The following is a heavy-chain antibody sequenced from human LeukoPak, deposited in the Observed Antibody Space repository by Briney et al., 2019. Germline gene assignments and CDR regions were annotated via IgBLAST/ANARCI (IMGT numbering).Heavy chain of an antibody. D-gene: IGHD6-13*01. CDR1: GFTFSDYY. CDR3: ARDGGSSWYFDY. V-gene: IGHV3-11*04. Sequence: GGSLRLSCAASGFTFSDYYMSWIRQAPGKGLEWVSYISSSGNTTYHADSVKGRFAISRDNAKNSLYLQMSSLRAEDTAVYYCARDGGSSWYFDYWGQGTLVTVSS. J-gene: IGHJ4*02. CDR2: ISSSGNTT.